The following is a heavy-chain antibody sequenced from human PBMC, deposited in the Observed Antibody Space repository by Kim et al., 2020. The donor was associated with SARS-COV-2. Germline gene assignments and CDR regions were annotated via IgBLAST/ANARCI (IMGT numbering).Heavy chain of an antibody. J-gene: IGHJ4*02. CDR3: ASALDYYGSGSPLDY. V-gene: IGHV1-69*13. Sequence: SVKVSCKASGGTFSSYAISWVRQAPGQGLEWMGGIIPIFGTANYAQKFQGRVTITADESTSTAYMELSSLRSEDTAVYYCASALDYYGSGSPLDYWGQGTLVTVSS. CDR1: GGTFSSYA. D-gene: IGHD3-10*01. CDR2: IIPIFGTA.